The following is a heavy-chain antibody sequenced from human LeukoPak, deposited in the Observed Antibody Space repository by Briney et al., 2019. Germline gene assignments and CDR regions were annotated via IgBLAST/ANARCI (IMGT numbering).Heavy chain of an antibody. CDR3: AREIGDYDFWSGSIAAFDI. J-gene: IGHJ3*02. V-gene: IGHV3-21*01. Sequence: NPGGSLRISCAASGFTFSSYSMNWVRQAPGKGLEWVSSISSSSSYIYYADSVKGRFTISRDNAKNSLYLQMNSLRAEDTAVYYCAREIGDYDFWSGSIAAFDIWGQGTMVTVSS. D-gene: IGHD3-3*01. CDR1: GFTFSSYS. CDR2: ISSSSSYI.